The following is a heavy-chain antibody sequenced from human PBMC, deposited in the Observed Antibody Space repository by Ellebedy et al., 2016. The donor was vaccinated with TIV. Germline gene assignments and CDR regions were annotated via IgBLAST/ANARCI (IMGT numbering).Heavy chain of an antibody. Sequence: PGGSLRLPCAASGFTFSTSAMSWVPQAPGKGLEWVSAISGSGGSTYYAASVKGRFTISRDNSKNTLYLQMNSLRAEDTAVYYCAKEGPSFYYYDSSGFLYWGQGTLVTVSS. D-gene: IGHD3-22*01. CDR1: GFTFSTSA. J-gene: IGHJ4*02. CDR2: ISGSGGST. V-gene: IGHV3-23*01. CDR3: AKEGPSFYYYDSSGFLY.